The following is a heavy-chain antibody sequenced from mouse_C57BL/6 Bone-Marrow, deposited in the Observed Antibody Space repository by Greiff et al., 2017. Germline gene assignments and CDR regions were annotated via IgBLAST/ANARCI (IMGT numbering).Heavy chain of an antibody. CDR1: GYTFTSYW. CDR3: ARICRGVYYGSSYYAMDY. J-gene: IGHJ4*01. V-gene: IGHV1-55*01. Sequence: LQQPGAELVKPGASVKMSCKASGYTFTSYWITWVKQRPGQGLEWIGDIYPGSGSTNYNEKFKSKATLTVDTSSSTAYMQLSSLTSEDSAVYYCARICRGVYYGSSYYAMDYWGQGTSVTVSS. CDR2: IYPGSGST. D-gene: IGHD1-1*01.